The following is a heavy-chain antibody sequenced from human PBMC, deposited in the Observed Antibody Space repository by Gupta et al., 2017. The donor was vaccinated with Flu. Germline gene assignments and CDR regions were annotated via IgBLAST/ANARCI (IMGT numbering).Heavy chain of an antibody. V-gene: IGHV3-23*01. D-gene: IGHD6-19*01. J-gene: IGHJ5*02. Sequence: VELLESGGDLIQSGGSLRLSCAASGFRFSDYAMGWVRQAPGKGLEWVATLSGSGGNTSYADTGRGRLTISRDNSRNTLFLKMNRLSHDDTAVYYCAKGHSGWCRTWFDPCGQGTLVTVS. CDR3: AKGHSGWCRTWFDP. CDR2: LSGSGGNT. CDR1: GFRFSDYA.